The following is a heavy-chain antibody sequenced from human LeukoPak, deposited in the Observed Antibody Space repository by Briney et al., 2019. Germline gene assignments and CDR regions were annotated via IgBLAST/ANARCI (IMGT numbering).Heavy chain of an antibody. CDR2: ISGSGGST. Sequence: QPGGSLRLSCAASRFTFSSYWMSWVRQAPGKGLEWVSLISGSGGSTNYADSVNGRFTISRDNSKNMLHLQMSSLRAEDTAVYYCATLSDAIAAAGTRNYWGQGTLVTVSS. CDR3: ATLSDAIAAAGTRNY. D-gene: IGHD6-13*01. CDR1: RFTFSSYW. J-gene: IGHJ4*02. V-gene: IGHV3-23*01.